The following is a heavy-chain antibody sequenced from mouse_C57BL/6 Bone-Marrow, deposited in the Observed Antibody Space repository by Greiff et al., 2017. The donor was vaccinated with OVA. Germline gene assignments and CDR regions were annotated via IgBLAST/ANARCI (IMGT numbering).Heavy chain of an antibody. CDR3: ARRYYGSRDYFDY. CDR1: GFNIKNTY. CDR2: IDPANGHT. V-gene: IGHV14-3*01. J-gene: IGHJ2*01. D-gene: IGHD1-1*01. Sequence: VQLKQSVAELVRPGASVKLSCTASGFNIKNTYMHWVKQRPEQGLEWIGRIDPANGHTKYAPKFQGKATITADTSSNTAYLQLSSLTSEDTAIYYCARRYYGSRDYFDYWGQGTTLTVSS.